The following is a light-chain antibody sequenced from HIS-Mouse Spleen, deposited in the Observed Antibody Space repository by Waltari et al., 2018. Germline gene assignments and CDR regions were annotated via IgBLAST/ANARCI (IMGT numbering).Light chain of an antibody. CDR1: SSDVGSYNL. CDR3: CSYAGSSTWV. V-gene: IGLV2-23*01. CDR2: EGS. J-gene: IGLJ3*02. Sequence: QSALTQPASVSGSPGQSITISCTGTSSDVGSYNLVSWYQQHPGKAPKRMIYEGSKRASGVSHRLSGSKSGNTASLTISGLQAEDEADYSCCSYAGSSTWVFGGGTKLTVL.